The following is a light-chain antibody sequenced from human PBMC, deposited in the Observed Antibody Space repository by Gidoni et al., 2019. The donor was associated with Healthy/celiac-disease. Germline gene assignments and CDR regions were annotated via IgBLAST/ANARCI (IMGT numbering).Light chain of an antibody. CDR2: EVS. Sequence: QSPLTQPASVSGSPGQSITLSCTGTSSDVGGYNYVSWYQQPPGKAPEPMIYEVSNRPSGVSNRFSGSKSGNTASLTTSVPQSEDEADYYCSSYTSSSALVFGGGTKLTVL. V-gene: IGLV2-14*01. J-gene: IGLJ2*01. CDR1: SSDVGGYNY. CDR3: SSYTSSSALV.